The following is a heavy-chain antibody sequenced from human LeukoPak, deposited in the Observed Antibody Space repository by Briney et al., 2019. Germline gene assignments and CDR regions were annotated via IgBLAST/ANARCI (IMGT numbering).Heavy chain of an antibody. J-gene: IGHJ4*02. CDR3: ARGYGSGASGPYYFDY. D-gene: IGHD3-10*01. CDR1: GFTFSSYW. CDR2: IKQDGSDR. Sequence: EGSLRLSCAASGFTFSSYWMSWVRQAPGKGLEWVANIKQDGSDRYYVDSVKGRFTISRDNAKNSLYLQVNSPRVEDTAVYYCARGYGSGASGPYYFDYWGQGTLVSVPS. V-gene: IGHV3-7*04.